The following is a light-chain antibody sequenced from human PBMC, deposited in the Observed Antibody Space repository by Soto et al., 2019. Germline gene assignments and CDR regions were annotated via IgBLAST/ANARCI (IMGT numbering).Light chain of an antibody. V-gene: IGKV3-20*01. CDR1: QTVGRDY. J-gene: IGKJ4*01. CDR3: HQYATSPLN. Sequence: EIVLTQSPGTLSLSPGEGATLSCRASQTVGRDYLAWYQQRPGQAPRLVMYDVSTRATDIPDRFSGSGSGTDFTLTISRLEPEDFAVYFCHQYATSPLNFGGGTTVEIK. CDR2: DVS.